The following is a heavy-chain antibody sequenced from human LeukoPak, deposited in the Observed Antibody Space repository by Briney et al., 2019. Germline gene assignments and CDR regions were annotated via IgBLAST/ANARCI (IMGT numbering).Heavy chain of an antibody. Sequence: ESLKISCKASGYNFINFWIGWVRQMPGKGLEWMGIIYPGDSDTRYSPSFQGLVTISADKSINTAYLQWSSLKASDTAMYYCARHSYATDYWGQGTLVTVSS. D-gene: IGHD3-16*01. J-gene: IGHJ4*02. V-gene: IGHV5-51*01. CDR1: GYNFINFW. CDR3: ARHSYATDY. CDR2: IYPGDSDT.